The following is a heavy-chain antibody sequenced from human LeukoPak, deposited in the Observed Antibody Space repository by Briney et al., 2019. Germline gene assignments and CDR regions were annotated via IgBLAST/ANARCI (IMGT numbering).Heavy chain of an antibody. D-gene: IGHD4-23*01. CDR1: GYSFTIDW. Sequence: GESLKISCMGSGYSFTIDWIGWVRQMPGKGLEWMGIIYPGDSDTRYSPSFQGQVTISADKSISTAYLQWSSLKASDTAIYYCARRSDYGGNSDWGQGTLVTVSS. J-gene: IGHJ4*02. CDR2: IYPGDSDT. CDR3: ARRSDYGGNSD. V-gene: IGHV5-51*01.